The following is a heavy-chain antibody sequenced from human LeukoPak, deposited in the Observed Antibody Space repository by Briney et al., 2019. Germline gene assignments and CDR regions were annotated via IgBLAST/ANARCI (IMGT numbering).Heavy chain of an antibody. V-gene: IGHV3-23*01. CDR2: ISGSGGST. J-gene: IGHJ3*02. Sequence: GGSLTLSCAASGFTFSSYAMSWVRKAPGKGLEWVSAISGSGGSTYYADSVKGRFTISRDNSKNTLYLQMNSLRAEDTAVYYCAKDLTPFRLTMDAFDIWGQGTMVTVSS. CDR1: GFTFSSYA. CDR3: AKDLTPFRLTMDAFDI. D-gene: IGHD4/OR15-4a*01.